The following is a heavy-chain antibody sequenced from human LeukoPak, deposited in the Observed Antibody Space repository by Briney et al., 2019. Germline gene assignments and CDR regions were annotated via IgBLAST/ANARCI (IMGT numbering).Heavy chain of an antibody. CDR3: ARVATPDVRYYYYMDV. D-gene: IGHD5-12*01. CDR2: IYTSGST. Sequence: SETLSLTCTVSGGSISSYYWSWIRQPAGKGLEWIGRIYTSGSTNYNPSLKSRVTMSVDTSKNQFSLKLSSVTAADTAVYYCARVATPDVRYYYYMDVWGKGTTVTFSS. J-gene: IGHJ6*03. CDR1: GGSISSYY. V-gene: IGHV4-4*07.